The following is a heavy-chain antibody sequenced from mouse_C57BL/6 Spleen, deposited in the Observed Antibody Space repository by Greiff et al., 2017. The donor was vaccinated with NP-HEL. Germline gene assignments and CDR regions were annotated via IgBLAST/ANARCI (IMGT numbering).Heavy chain of an antibody. J-gene: IGHJ3*01. CDR3: ARHVYGSFFAY. CDR2: INPGSGGT. D-gene: IGHD1-1*01. Sequence: QVQLKESGAELVRPGTSVKVSCKASGYAFTNYLIEWVKQRPGQGLEWIGVINPGSGGTNYNEKFKGKATLTADKSSSTAYMQLSSLTSEDSAVYFCARHVYGSFFAYWGQGTLVTVSA. CDR1: GYAFTNYL. V-gene: IGHV1-54*01.